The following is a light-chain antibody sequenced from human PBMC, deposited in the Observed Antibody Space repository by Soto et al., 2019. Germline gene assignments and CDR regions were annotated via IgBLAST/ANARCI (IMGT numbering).Light chain of an antibody. V-gene: IGKV3-20*01. CDR2: AAS. J-gene: IGKJ2*01. Sequence: EIVLTQSPGTLSLSPGETATLSCRASQSVSHLAWYQQKPGQAPRLLVYAASSRATGIPARFSGSGSGTDLALPTSRLEPEDFAVYYCQQYGGSPLYTVGQGTRLEIK. CDR3: QQYGGSPLYT. CDR1: QSVSH.